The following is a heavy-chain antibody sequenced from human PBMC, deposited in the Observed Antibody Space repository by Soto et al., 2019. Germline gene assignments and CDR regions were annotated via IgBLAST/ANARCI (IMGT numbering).Heavy chain of an antibody. D-gene: IGHD3-3*01. CDR1: GASISSSRSY. CDR2: FYYTGGT. J-gene: IGHJ4*02. CDR3: ASPRQGNYDFVSGYYALDY. V-gene: IGHV4-39*01. Sequence: PSETLSLTCTVSGASISSSRSYWGWVRQPPGKGLEWIVSFYYTGGTYSTYYNPSLKSRVTISVDTSKSQFSLNLRSVTAADTAVYYCASPRQGNYDFVSGYYALDYWGQGTMVTVSS.